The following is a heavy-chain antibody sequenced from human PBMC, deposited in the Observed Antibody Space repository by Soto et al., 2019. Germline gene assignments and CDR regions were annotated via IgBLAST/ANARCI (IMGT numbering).Heavy chain of an antibody. CDR1: GGSISTSY. Sequence: SETLSLTCTVSGGSISTSYWGWIRQPPGKGQEWIAYIHDSGSSNSNPSLKSRVAISIDTYKNQFSLKLSSVTAADTAVYYCARPGIAAAGIDYWGQGTLVTVSS. CDR3: ARPGIAAAGIDY. CDR2: IHDSGSS. J-gene: IGHJ4*02. D-gene: IGHD6-13*01. V-gene: IGHV4-59*08.